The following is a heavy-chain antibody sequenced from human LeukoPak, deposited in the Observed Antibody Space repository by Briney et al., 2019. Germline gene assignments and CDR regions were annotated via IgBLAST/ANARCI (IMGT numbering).Heavy chain of an antibody. CDR2: ISGSGGST. J-gene: IGHJ4*02. CDR1: GFTFSSNA. D-gene: IGHD1-26*01. V-gene: IGHV3-23*01. Sequence: GGSLRLSCAASGFTFSSNAMNWVRQAPGKGLEWVSGISGSGGSTYSADSVKGRFTISRDNSKKTVYLQMNSLSAEDTAVYYCAKDRGLVGSTPSNFDYWGQGTLVSVSS. CDR3: AKDRGLVGSTPSNFDY.